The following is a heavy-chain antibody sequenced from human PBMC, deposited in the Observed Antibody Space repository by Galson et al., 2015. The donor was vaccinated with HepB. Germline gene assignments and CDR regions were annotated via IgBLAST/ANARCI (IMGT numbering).Heavy chain of an antibody. Sequence: SLRLSCAASGFTFGSYWIHWVRQAPGKGLEWVGNINLDGSANFYVDSVKGRFTISRDNAKNPVYLQMSSLRAEDTAVYYCGVKDSGYWGQGTLVTVSS. D-gene: IGHD3-10*01. J-gene: IGHJ4*02. CDR3: GVKDSGY. CDR2: INLDGSAN. CDR1: GFTFGSYW. V-gene: IGHV3-7*01.